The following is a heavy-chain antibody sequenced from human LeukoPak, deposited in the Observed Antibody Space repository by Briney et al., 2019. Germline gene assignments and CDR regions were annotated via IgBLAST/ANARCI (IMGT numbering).Heavy chain of an antibody. J-gene: IGHJ5*02. D-gene: IGHD6-13*01. V-gene: IGHV4-61*02. Sequence: SETLSLTCTVSGGSISSGNYYWSWIRQPAGKGLEWIGRIYTSGSTNYNPSLKSRVTISVDTSKNQFSLKLSSVTAADTAVYYCARGVNWIDPWGQGTLVTVSS. CDR1: GGSISSGNYY. CDR2: IYTSGST. CDR3: ARGVNWIDP.